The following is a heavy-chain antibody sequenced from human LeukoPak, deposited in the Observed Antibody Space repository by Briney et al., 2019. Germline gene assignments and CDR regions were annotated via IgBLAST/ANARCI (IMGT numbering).Heavy chain of an antibody. Sequence: GGSLRLSCAASGFTFSSCGMSWVRQAPGKGLEWVAFIRYDGSNKYYADSVKGRFTISRDNSKNTLFLQMNSLRAEDTAVYYCAKEASRGSSFPYTPIEKPYYLDYWGQGTLVTVSS. D-gene: IGHD5-18*01. CDR3: AKEASRGSSFPYTPIEKPYYLDY. J-gene: IGHJ4*02. V-gene: IGHV3-30*02. CDR2: IRYDGSNK. CDR1: GFTFSSCG.